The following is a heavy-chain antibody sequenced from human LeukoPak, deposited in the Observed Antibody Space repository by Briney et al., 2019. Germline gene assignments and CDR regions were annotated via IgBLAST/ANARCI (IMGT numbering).Heavy chain of an antibody. CDR2: IHFDGSPK. CDR3: AKDQCTRASCDGYPGH. J-gene: IGHJ4*02. Sequence: GGSLRLSCAASGFTFSSYGMHWVRQAPGKGLEWVAFIHFDGSPKYSGDSVKGRFTVSRDNSKNTLYLQMNSLRPEDTAVYYCAKDQCTRASCDGYPGHWGQGTLVTLSS. D-gene: IGHD2-2*03. CDR1: GFTFSSYG. V-gene: IGHV3-30*02.